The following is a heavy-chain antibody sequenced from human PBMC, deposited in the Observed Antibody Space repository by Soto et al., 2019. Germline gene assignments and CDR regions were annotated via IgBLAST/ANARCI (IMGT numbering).Heavy chain of an antibody. J-gene: IGHJ6*02. Sequence: ASVKVSCKASGYTFTGYYMHWVRQAPGQGLGWMGWINPNSGGTNYAQKFQGRVTMTRDTSISTAYMELSRLRSDDTAVYYCARDYKYYYGSGSYYNDYYYYYGMDVWGQGTTATVSS. D-gene: IGHD3-10*01. CDR3: ARDYKYYYGSGSYYNDYYYYYGMDV. V-gene: IGHV1-2*02. CDR1: GYTFTGYY. CDR2: INPNSGGT.